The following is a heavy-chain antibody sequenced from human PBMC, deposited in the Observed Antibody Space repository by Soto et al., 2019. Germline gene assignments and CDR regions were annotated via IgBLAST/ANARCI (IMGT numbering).Heavy chain of an antibody. CDR1: GFTFSSSA. D-gene: IGHD6-6*01. Sequence: GGSLRLSCAASGFTFSSSAMSWVRQAPGKGLEWVSAISGSGGGTYYADSAKGRFTISRDNSKNTLYLQMNSLRPEDTGLYYCARENSRISPRLFQHWGHGTLVTVSS. CDR3: ARENSRISPRLFQH. CDR2: ISGSGGGT. J-gene: IGHJ1*01. V-gene: IGHV3-23*01.